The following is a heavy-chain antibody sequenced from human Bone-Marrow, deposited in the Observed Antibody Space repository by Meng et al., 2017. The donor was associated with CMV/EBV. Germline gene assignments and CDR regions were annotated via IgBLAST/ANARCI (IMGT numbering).Heavy chain of an antibody. V-gene: IGHV1-69*05. J-gene: IGHJ4*02. CDR1: GGTFSHYG. D-gene: IGHD3-9*01. CDR3: AVNYNILTGYVTGFDY. CDR2: IIPIYSTP. Sequence: SVKVSCKASGGTFSHYGFTWVRQAPGQGLEFMGGIIPIYSTPNYAQKFRGRVTISTDESTSTAYMELNRLKSEDTAMYYCAVNYNILTGYVTGFDYWAQGTLVTVPS.